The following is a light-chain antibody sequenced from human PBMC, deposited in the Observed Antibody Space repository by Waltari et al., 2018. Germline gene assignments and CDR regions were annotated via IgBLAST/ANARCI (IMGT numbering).Light chain of an antibody. Sequence: EIVMTQSPASLSVSPGERATLSCRASQSVSSKFAWYQQKPGQAPRLLIYDASTRATGVPARFSGSGSGTDFTLTISSLLSEDFAVYYCQLYYNWPRTFGQGTKVEVK. J-gene: IGKJ1*01. CDR2: DAS. CDR3: QLYYNWPRT. CDR1: QSVSSK. V-gene: IGKV3-15*01.